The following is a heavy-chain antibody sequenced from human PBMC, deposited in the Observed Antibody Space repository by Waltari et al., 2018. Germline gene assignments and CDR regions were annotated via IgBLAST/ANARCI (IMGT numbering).Heavy chain of an antibody. CDR1: GFIYDDPA. D-gene: IGHD3-10*01. J-gene: IGHJ6*02. Sequence: EVQLVASGGGLVQPGRSLTLSCVNSGFIYDDPAMNWVRQIPGKGLEWVSGISWNGKSLGYAESVKGRFTISRDNAKKSLYLEMNSLRPEDTALYYCTKDKGGRSYFASPSYKGMDLWGQGTAVIVSS. V-gene: IGHV3-9*01. CDR3: TKDKGGRSYFASPSYKGMDL. CDR2: ISWNGKSL.